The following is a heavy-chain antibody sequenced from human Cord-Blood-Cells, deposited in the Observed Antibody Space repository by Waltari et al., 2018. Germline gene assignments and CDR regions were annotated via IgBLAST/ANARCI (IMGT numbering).Heavy chain of an antibody. D-gene: IGHD1-26*01. V-gene: IGHV3-53*01. CDR3: ARDTVRGIVY. Sequence: EVQLVESGGGLIQPGGSLRLSCAASGFTASSNYMSWVRQAPGKGLEWVSVIYSGGRTYYADYVKGRFTISRDNSKNTLYLQMNSLRAEDTDVYYCARDTVRGIVYWGQGTLVTVSS. CDR1: GFTASSNY. CDR2: IYSGGRT. J-gene: IGHJ4*02.